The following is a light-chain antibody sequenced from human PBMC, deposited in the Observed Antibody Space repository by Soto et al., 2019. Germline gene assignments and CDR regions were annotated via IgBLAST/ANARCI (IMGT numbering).Light chain of an antibody. J-gene: IGKJ2*01. CDR3: QQLNSYPPYA. CDR1: QGISSY. Sequence: DIQLTQSPSFLSASVGDRVTITCRASQGISSYLAWYQQKPGKAPKLLIYAASTLPSGVPSRFSGSGSGTEFTLTISSLQPEDSATYYCQQLNSYPPYAFAQGTKLEIK. CDR2: AAS. V-gene: IGKV1-9*01.